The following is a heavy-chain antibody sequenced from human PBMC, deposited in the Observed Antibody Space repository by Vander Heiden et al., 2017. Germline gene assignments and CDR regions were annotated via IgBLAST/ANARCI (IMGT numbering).Heavy chain of an antibody. V-gene: IGHV3-53*01. Sequence: EVQLMESGGGLIQPGGSLRLSCAASGFTVSSNYMSWVRQAPGKGLEWVSVIDSGGSTYYADSVKGRFTISRDNSKNTLYLKMNSLRAEDTAVYYCARDPYSSSGYWGQGTLVTVSS. J-gene: IGHJ4*02. CDR1: GFTVSSNY. CDR3: ARDPYSSSGY. D-gene: IGHD6-6*01. CDR2: IDSGGST.